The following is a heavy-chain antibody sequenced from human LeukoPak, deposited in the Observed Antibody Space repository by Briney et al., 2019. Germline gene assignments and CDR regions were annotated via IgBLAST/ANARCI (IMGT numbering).Heavy chain of an antibody. Sequence: GGSLRLSCAASVFTFSTYEMNWVRQAPGKGLEGGSYIDRSGSTLYYADSVKGRFAISRDNAKNSLYLQMNSLRAEDTAVYYCARERPNCGGDCSDYWGQGTLVAVSS. CDR3: ARERPNCGGDCSDY. J-gene: IGHJ4*02. D-gene: IGHD2-21*01. V-gene: IGHV3-48*03. CDR2: IDRSGSTL. CDR1: VFTFSTYE.